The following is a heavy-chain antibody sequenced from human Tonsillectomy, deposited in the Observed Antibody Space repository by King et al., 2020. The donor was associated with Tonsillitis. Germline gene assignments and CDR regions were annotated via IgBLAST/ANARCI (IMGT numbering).Heavy chain of an antibody. CDR1: GFTFEDYA. J-gene: IGHJ4*02. D-gene: IGHD6-19*01. Sequence: VQLVESGGGLVQPGRSLRLSCAASGFTFEDYAMHWVRQAPGKGLEWVSGVSWNSGSRVYADSVKGRFTISRDNAKNSLYLQMNSLRPEDTAFYYFAKTTALSAMAASSFDHWGQGTLVTVSS. V-gene: IGHV3-9*01. CDR2: VSWNSGSR. CDR3: AKTTALSAMAASSFDH.